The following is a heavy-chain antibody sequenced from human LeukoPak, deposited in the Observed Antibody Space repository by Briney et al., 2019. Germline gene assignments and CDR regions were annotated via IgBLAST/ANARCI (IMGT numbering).Heavy chain of an antibody. Sequence: GASVKVSCKTSGYTFTAYYVHWVRQAPGQGPEWMGWINPKSGGTHSAQKFQGRVTMTRDTSISTAYMELSSLRSDDTAVYYCARGSGSYHPFDNWGQGTLVTVSS. D-gene: IGHD1-26*01. CDR1: GYTFTAYY. J-gene: IGHJ4*02. CDR3: ARGSGSYHPFDN. CDR2: INPKSGGT. V-gene: IGHV1-2*02.